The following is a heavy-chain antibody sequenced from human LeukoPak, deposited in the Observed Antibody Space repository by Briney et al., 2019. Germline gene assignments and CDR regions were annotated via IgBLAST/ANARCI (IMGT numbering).Heavy chain of an antibody. D-gene: IGHD2-21*02. CDR3: ARDSKEDVVTALGMDV. CDR2: IYHSGST. J-gene: IGHJ6*02. CDR1: GGSISSGGYY. Sequence: SETLSLTCTVSGGSISSGGYYWSWIRQPPGKGLEWIGYIYHSGSTYYNPSLKSRVTISVDRSKNQFSLKLSSVTAADTAVYYCARDSKEDVVTALGMDVWGQGTTVTVSS. V-gene: IGHV4-30-2*01.